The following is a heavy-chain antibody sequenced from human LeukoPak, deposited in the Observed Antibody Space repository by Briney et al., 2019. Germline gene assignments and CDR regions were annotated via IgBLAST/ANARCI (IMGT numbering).Heavy chain of an antibody. J-gene: IGHJ4*02. D-gene: IGHD1-26*01. CDR1: GFTFSSYE. V-gene: IGHV3-48*03. CDR2: ISGSGTTI. Sequence: GGSLRLSCAASGFTFSSYEMNWVRQAPGKGLEWVSYISGSGTTIYSADSVKGRFTISRDNAKNSLYLQMNSLRAEDTAVYYCARNDWSYGGYWGQGTLVTVSS. CDR3: ARNDWSYGGY.